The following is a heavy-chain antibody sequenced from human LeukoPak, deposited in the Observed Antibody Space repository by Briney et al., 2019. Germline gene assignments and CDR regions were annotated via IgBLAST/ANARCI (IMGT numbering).Heavy chain of an antibody. J-gene: IGHJ4*02. D-gene: IGHD3-3*01. CDR3: AKGGSEWPLDY. CDR1: GFTFSSYS. CDR2: ISSSSSYI. V-gene: IGHV3-21*04. Sequence: GGSLRLSCAASGFTFSSYSMNWVRQAPGKGLEWVSSISSSSSYIYYADSVKGRFTISRDNSKNTLYLQMNSLRAEDTAIYYCAKGGSEWPLDYWGQGSLVTVSS.